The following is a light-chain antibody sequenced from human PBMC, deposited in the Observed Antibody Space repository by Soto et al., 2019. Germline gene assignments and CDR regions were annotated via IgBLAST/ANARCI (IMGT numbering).Light chain of an antibody. V-gene: IGLV1-44*01. CDR2: YND. Sequence: QSVLTQPPSASGTPGQRVSISCSGSSSNIGTNTVSWYQQLPGTAPRLVIYYNDQRPSGFPDRFSGSKSGTSASLAISGLQPEDEADYYCAVWDDSLSRYVFATGTKLTVL. CDR3: AVWDDSLSRYV. J-gene: IGLJ1*01. CDR1: SSNIGTNT.